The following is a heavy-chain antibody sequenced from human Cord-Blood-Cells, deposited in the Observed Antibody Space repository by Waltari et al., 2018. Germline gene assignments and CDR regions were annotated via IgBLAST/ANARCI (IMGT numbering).Heavy chain of an antibody. CDR1: GGSFSGYY. V-gene: IGHV4-34*01. D-gene: IGHD6-13*01. CDR2: INHSGST. Sequence: QVQLQQWGAGLLKPSETLSLTCAVYGGSFSGYYWSWTRQPPGKGLEWIGEINHSGSTNYNPSLKSRVTISVDTSKNQFSLKLSSVTAADTAVYYCARRTPGIAAAGYFDYWGQGTLVTVSS. J-gene: IGHJ4*02. CDR3: ARRTPGIAAAGYFDY.